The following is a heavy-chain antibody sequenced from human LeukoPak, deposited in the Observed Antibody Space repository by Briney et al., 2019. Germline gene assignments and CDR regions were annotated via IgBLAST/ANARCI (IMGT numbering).Heavy chain of an antibody. CDR3: AREPGYYDSSGYYDY. V-gene: IGHV3-7*01. CDR1: GFTFSSYW. Sequence: QPGGSLTLSCAASGFTFSSYWMSWVRQAPGKGLEWVANIKQDGSEKSYVDSVKGRFTISRDNAKNSLYLQMNSLRAEDTAVYYCAREPGYYDSSGYYDYWGQGTLVTVSS. D-gene: IGHD3-22*01. CDR2: IKQDGSEK. J-gene: IGHJ4*02.